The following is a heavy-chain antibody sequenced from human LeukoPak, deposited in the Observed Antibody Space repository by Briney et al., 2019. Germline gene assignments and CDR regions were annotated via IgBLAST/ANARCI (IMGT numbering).Heavy chain of an antibody. CDR1: GFTFSTYW. D-gene: IGHD1-20*01. V-gene: IGHV3-7*01. CDR2: IKQDGSER. J-gene: IGHJ4*02. Sequence: PGGFLRLSCAASGFTFSTYWMNWVRQAPGKGLEWVANIKQDGSERYYVDSVKGRFTISRDNAKNSLYLQMNSLRAEDTAIYYCAINWFHDYWGQGTLVTVSS. CDR3: AINWFHDY.